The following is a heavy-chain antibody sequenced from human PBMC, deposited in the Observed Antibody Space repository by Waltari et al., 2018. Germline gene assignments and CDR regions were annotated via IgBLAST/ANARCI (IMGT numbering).Heavy chain of an antibody. CDR2: ISGAGDST. CDR1: GFIFSSYA. D-gene: IGHD4-17*01. Sequence: EVQLVESGGGPVQPGGSLRLSCAASGFIFSSYAMSWVRQAPGKGVGWVLAISGAGDSTYAADSVKGRFTISRDNSKNTVYLQVNSLRAEDTAVYYCARRPGDYVGYWGQGTLVTVSS. V-gene: IGHV3-23*04. CDR3: ARRPGDYVGY. J-gene: IGHJ4*02.